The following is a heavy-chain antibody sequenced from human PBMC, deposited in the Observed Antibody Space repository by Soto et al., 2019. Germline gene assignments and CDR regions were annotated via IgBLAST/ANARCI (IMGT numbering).Heavy chain of an antibody. V-gene: IGHV4-34*01. CDR2: INHSGST. J-gene: IGHJ4*02. D-gene: IGHD3-3*01. Sequence: SETLSLTCAVYGGSFSGYYWSWIRQPPGKGLEWIGEINHSGSTNYNPSLKSRVTISVDTSKNQFSLKLSSVTAADTAVYYCARGPKIYYDFWSGYSERHYFDYWGQGTLVTVSS. CDR1: GGSFSGYY. CDR3: ARGPKIYYDFWSGYSERHYFDY.